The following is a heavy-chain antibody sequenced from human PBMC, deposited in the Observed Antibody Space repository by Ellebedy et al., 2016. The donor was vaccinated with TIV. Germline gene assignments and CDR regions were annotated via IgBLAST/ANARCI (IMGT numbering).Heavy chain of an antibody. J-gene: IGHJ4*02. D-gene: IGHD3-22*01. CDR2: ISPYNANT. CDR3: ARGGPYYDSGGYIYYFDY. V-gene: IGHV1-18*01. CDR1: GYTFTTYG. Sequence: ASVKVSCXASGYTFTTYGISWVRQAPGQGLEWVGWISPYNANTNYAQKLQGRVTMTTDTSTSTAYMELKSLRFDDTAVYYCARGGPYYDSGGYIYYFDYWGQGTLVTVSS.